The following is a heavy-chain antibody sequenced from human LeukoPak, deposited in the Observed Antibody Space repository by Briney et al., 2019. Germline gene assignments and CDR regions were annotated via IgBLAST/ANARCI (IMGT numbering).Heavy chain of an antibody. CDR1: GFTFSSYA. Sequence: GGSLRLSCAASGFTFSSYAMSWVRQAPGKGLEWVAAISGSGGSTYYADSVKGRCTISRDNSKNTLYLQMRGLKVKDTPVYSCGKEHEDSLFGQQMFDYWGQGSLVTVSS. J-gene: IGHJ4*02. CDR2: ISGSGGST. CDR3: GKEHEDSLFGQQMFDY. D-gene: IGHD3-10*01. V-gene: IGHV3-23*01.